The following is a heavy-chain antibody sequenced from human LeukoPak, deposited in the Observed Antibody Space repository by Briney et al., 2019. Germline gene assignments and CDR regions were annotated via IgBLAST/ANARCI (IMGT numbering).Heavy chain of an antibody. CDR2: IYYSGST. J-gene: IGHJ4*02. CDR1: GGSISSYY. V-gene: IGHV4-59*01. CDR3: ARDGGRGAVDC. Sequence: PSETLSLTCTVSGGSISSYYWSWIRQPPGKGLEWNGYIYYSGSTNYNPSLKSRVTISVDTSKNQFSLKLSSVTAADTAVYYCARDGGRGAVDCWGQGTLVAV. D-gene: IGHD2-15*01.